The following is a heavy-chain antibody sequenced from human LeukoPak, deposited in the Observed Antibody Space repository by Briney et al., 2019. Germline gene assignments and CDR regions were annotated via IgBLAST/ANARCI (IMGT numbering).Heavy chain of an antibody. Sequence: PSETLSLTCTVSGGSISSYYWSWIRQPPGKGLEWIRNIFHIGSTNYNPSLKSRLTISVDKSKNQFSLNLNSVTTADTAVYYCARGGLGYYYYMDVWGRGTTVTVSS. CDR1: GGSISSYY. V-gene: IGHV4-59*01. D-gene: IGHD2-15*01. CDR3: ARGGLGYYYYMDV. CDR2: IFHIGST. J-gene: IGHJ6*03.